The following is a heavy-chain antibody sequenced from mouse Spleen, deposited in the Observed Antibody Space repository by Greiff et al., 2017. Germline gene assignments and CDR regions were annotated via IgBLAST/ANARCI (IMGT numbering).Heavy chain of an antibody. J-gene: IGHJ3*01. CDR2: IDPSDSYT. CDR3: ARGGNGDYEAY. CDR1: GYTFTSYW. Sequence: VQLQQPGAELVKPGASVKLSCKASGYTFTSYWMQWVKQRPGQGLEWIGEIDPSDSYTNYNQKFKGKATLTVDTSSSTAYMQLSSLTSEDSAVYYCARGGNGDYEAYWGQGTLVTVSA. V-gene: IGHV1-50*01. D-gene: IGHD2-13*01.